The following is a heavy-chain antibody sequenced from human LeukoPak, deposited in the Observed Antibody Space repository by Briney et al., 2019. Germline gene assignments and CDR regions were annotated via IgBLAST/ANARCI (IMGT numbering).Heavy chain of an antibody. Sequence: GGSLRLSCAASAFTFSKFTINWVRQAPGKGPEWVSSIESTSSYIFYADSVKGRFTISRDNAKNSLYLQMNSLRAEDTAVYYCARESELGISFDYWGQGTLVTVSS. J-gene: IGHJ4*02. V-gene: IGHV3-21*04. CDR2: IESTSSYI. D-gene: IGHD7-27*01. CDR1: AFTFSKFT. CDR3: ARESELGISFDY.